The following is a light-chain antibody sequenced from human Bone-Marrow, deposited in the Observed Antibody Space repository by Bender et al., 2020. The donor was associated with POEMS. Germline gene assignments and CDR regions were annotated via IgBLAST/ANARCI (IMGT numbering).Light chain of an antibody. CDR2: INSDGSH. CDR1: SGHSSSA. V-gene: IGLV4-69*02. Sequence: QLVLTQSPSASASLGASVKLTCTLSSGHSSSAIAWHQQQPEKGPRYLMKINSDGSHSKGDGIPDRFSGSTFGAERYLTISSLQTDDEADYYCQTWDSGTVIFGGGTKLTVL. CDR3: QTWDSGTVI. J-gene: IGLJ2*01.